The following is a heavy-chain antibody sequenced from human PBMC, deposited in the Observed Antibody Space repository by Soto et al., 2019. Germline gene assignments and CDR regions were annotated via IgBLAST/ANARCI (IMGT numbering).Heavy chain of an antibody. D-gene: IGHD3-9*01. V-gene: IGHV1-3*01. CDR3: ARRYYDILTGYIPYYYYGMDV. J-gene: IGHJ6*02. Sequence: ASVKVSCKASGYTFTGYAMHWARQAPGQRLEWMGWINAGNGNTKYSQKFQGRVTITRDTSASTAYMELRSLRSDDTAVYYCARRYYDILTGYIPYYYYGMDVWGQGTTVTVSS. CDR2: INAGNGNT. CDR1: GYTFTGYA.